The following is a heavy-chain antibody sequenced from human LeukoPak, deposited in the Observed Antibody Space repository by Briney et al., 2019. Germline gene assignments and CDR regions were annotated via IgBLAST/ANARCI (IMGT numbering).Heavy chain of an antibody. CDR2: ILGSGGST. V-gene: IGHV3-23*01. Sequence: GGSLRLSCSAFGFTVSNYAMSWVRQAPGKGLEWVSAILGSGGSTYYADSVKGRFTVSRDNSKSTLYLQMNSLRAEDTALYYCAKWGDYDVLTGYYVPDYWGQGTLVTVSS. J-gene: IGHJ4*02. D-gene: IGHD3-9*01. CDR1: GFTVSNYA. CDR3: AKWGDYDVLTGYYVPDY.